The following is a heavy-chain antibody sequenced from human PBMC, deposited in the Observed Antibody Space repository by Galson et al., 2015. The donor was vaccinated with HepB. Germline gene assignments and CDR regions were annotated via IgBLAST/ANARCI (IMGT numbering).Heavy chain of an antibody. CDR2: MNPNSGNT. CDR3: ARGGYWYFDL. Sequence: SVKVSCKASGYTFTSYDINWVRQATGQGLEWMEWMNPNSGNTGYRQKFQGRITMTRNTSVSTAYMELSSLRSEDTAVYYCARGGYWYFDLWGRGTLVTVSS. V-gene: IGHV1-8*01. CDR1: GYTFTSYD. J-gene: IGHJ2*01.